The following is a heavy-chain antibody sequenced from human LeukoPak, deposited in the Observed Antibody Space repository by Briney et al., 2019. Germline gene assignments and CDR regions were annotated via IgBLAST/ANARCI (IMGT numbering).Heavy chain of an antibody. CDR1: EFTFSSYG. V-gene: IGHV3-33*01. CDR2: IWYDGSNK. J-gene: IGHJ4*02. Sequence: GGSLRLSCAASEFTFSSYGMHWVRQAPGKGLEWVAVIWYDGSNKYYADSVKGRFTISRDNSKNTLYLQMNSLRAEDTAVYYCASGYYYDTAGRRDFDYWGQGTLVTVSS. D-gene: IGHD3-22*01. CDR3: ASGYYYDTAGRRDFDY.